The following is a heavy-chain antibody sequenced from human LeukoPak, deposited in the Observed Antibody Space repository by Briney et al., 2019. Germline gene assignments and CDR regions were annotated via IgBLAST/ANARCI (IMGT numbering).Heavy chain of an antibody. V-gene: IGHV4-34*01. J-gene: IGHJ4*02. CDR3: ARGQGGALLDY. CDR1: GGSFSGYY. Sequence: SETLSLTCAVYGGSFSGYYWIWIRQPPGKGLEWIGEIHYSGSTNYNPSLKSRVTISVDTSNNQFSLKLSSVTAAGTAVYYCARGQGGALLDYWGQGTLVTVSS. D-gene: IGHD2-21*01. CDR2: IHYSGST.